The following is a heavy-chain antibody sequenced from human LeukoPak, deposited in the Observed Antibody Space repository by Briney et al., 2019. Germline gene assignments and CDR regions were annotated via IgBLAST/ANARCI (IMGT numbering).Heavy chain of an antibody. J-gene: IGHJ4*02. CDR2: VLYDGSMK. CDR3: ARDPRGPTGYDSPGRDSFDY. CDR1: GFTFSGYS. D-gene: IGHD3-22*01. V-gene: IGHV3-30*03. Sequence: GGSLRLSCGASGFTFSGYSMNWVRQAPGKGLEWVAVVLYDGSMKYYADSVKGRFTISRDNSENTVWLHMSSLGPEDTAVYFCARDPRGPTGYDSPGRDSFDYWGQGTLVTVSS.